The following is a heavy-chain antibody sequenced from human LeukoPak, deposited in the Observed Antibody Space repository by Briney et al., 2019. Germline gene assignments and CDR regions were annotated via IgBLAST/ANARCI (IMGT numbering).Heavy chain of an antibody. CDR1: GGSISSYY. D-gene: IGHD7-27*01. J-gene: IGHJ6*02. Sequence: SETLSLTCTVSGGSISSYYWSWIRQPPGKGLEWIGYIYYSGSTNYNPSLKSRVTISVDTSKNQFSLKLSSVTAADTAVYYCASLTEDGMDVWGQGTTVTVSS. V-gene: IGHV4-59*08. CDR2: IYYSGST. CDR3: ASLTEDGMDV.